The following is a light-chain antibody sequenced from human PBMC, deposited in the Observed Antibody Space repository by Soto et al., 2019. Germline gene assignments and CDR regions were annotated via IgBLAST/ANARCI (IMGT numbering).Light chain of an antibody. CDR1: QRVSTS. CDR2: DAS. J-gene: IGKJ1*01. Sequence: IVLTQSPATRSLSPGERAALSCRASQRVSTSLAGYQHKPGQAPRLIIYDASKRAPGIPARFSGSGSGTDFPLTISSPEPEDFAVYYCQVRDVWPTFGQGTKVEIK. V-gene: IGKV3-11*01. CDR3: QVRDVWPT.